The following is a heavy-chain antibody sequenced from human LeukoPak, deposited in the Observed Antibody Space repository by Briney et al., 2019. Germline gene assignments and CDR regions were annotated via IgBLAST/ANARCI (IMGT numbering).Heavy chain of an antibody. CDR2: ISYDGSNK. V-gene: IGHV3-30*01. CDR1: GFTFSSYA. Sequence: GGTLRLSCAASGFTFSSYAMHWVRQAPGKGLEWVAVISYDGSNKYYADSVKGRFTISRDNSKNTLYLQMNSLRAEDTAVYYCARDQDYWGQGTLVTVSS. J-gene: IGHJ4*02. CDR3: ARDQDY.